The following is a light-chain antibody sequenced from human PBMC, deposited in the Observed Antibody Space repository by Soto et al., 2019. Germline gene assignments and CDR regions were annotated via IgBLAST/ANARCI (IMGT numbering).Light chain of an antibody. CDR3: QQTISFPLT. V-gene: IGKV1D-12*01. CDR2: AAF. CDR1: QDISSW. Sequence: DIKMTQSPSAVSASVGDRVTITCRASQDISSWLAWYQQKPGEAPKVLIYAAFSLESGVPSRFSGSGSGTDFTLTISSLQPEDFATYYCQQTISFPLTFGGGTKVEI. J-gene: IGKJ4*01.